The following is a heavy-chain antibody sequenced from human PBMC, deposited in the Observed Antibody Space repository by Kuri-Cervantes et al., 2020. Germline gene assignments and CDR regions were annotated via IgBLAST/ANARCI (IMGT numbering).Heavy chain of an antibody. D-gene: IGHD1-26*01. V-gene: IGHV3-33*08. CDR3: VRGGISSPNSFDI. CDR1: GFTFTSYN. CDR2: IRYDGSNE. J-gene: IGHJ3*02. Sequence: GGSLRLSCAASGFTFTSYNMNWVRQAPGKGLEWVAFIRYDGSNEYYVDSVKGRFTISRDNAKNTLYLQMNNLRAEDTAVYFCVRGGISSPNSFDIWGQGTMVTVSS.